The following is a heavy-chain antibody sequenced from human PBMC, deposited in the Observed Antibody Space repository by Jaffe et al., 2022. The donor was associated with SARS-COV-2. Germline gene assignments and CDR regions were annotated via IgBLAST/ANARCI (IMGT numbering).Heavy chain of an antibody. Sequence: EVQLVESGGGLVQPGGSLRLSCAASGFTVSSNDMSWVRQAPGKGLEWVSVTYSGGTTYYADSVKGRFTISRDNSKNTLYLQTNSLRAEDTAVYYCARETRGSQYFDYWGQGTLVTVSS. J-gene: IGHJ4*02. CDR2: TYSGGTT. CDR3: ARETRGSQYFDY. CDR1: GFTVSSND. D-gene: IGHD1-26*01. V-gene: IGHV3-66*02.